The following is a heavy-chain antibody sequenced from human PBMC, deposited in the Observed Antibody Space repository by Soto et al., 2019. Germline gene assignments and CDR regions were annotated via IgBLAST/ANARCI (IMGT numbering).Heavy chain of an antibody. D-gene: IGHD6-19*01. Sequence: SVKVSCKASGGTFSSYAISWVRQAPGQGLEWMGGIIPIFGTANYAQKFQGRVTITADESTSTAYMELSSLRSEDTAVYYCARVHSSGWYLADYWGQGTLVTVSS. CDR3: ARVHSSGWYLADY. CDR2: IIPIFGTA. J-gene: IGHJ4*02. V-gene: IGHV1-69*13. CDR1: GGTFSSYA.